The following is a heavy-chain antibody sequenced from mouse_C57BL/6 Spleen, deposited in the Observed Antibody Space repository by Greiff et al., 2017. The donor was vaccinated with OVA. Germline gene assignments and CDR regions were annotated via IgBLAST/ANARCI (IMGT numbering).Heavy chain of an antibody. CDR2: IYPGSGNT. D-gene: IGHD1-1*01. CDR1: GYSFTSYY. Sequence: QVQLQQSGPELVKPGASVKISCKASGYSFTSYYIHWVKQRPGQGLEWIGWIYPGSGNTKYNEKFKGKATLTSDTSSSTAYMQLSSLTSEDSAVYYCARDDGSSYVWFAYWGQGTLVTVSA. V-gene: IGHV1-66*01. CDR3: ARDDGSSYVWFAY. J-gene: IGHJ3*01.